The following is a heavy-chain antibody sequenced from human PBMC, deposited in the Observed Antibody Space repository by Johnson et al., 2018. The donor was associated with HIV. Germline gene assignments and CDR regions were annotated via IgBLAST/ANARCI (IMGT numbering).Heavy chain of an antibody. J-gene: IGHJ3*02. CDR2: ISYDGSNK. Sequence: QVQVVESGGGVVQPGRSLRLSCAASGFTFSSYGMYWVRQAPGKGLEWVALISYDGSNKTKADSVKGRFTISRDNSKNTVYLQMNSLRSDDTAVYYCARLRGAFDIWGQGTMVTVSS. CDR1: GFTFSSYG. V-gene: IGHV3-30*03. CDR3: ARLRGAFDI. D-gene: IGHD4-17*01.